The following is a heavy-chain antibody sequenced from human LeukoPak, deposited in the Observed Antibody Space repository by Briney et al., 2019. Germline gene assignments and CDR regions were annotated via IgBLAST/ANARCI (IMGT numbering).Heavy chain of an antibody. CDR3: TKDRVAAAGNFDY. CDR2: IRYDGSNK. V-gene: IGHV3-30*02. CDR1: GFTFSNYD. D-gene: IGHD6-13*01. J-gene: IGHJ4*02. Sequence: GGSLRLSCAASGFTFSNYDMHWVRQAPGKGLEWVTFIRYDGSNKYYADSVKGRFTISRDNSKNTLYLQMNSLRAEDTVMYYCTKDRVAAAGNFDYWGQGTLVTVSS.